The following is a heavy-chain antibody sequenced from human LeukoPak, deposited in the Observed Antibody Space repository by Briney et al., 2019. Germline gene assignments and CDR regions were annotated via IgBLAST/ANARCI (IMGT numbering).Heavy chain of an antibody. V-gene: IGHV1-24*01. CDR1: GYTLTELS. CDR2: FDPEDGET. J-gene: IGHJ4*02. Sequence: GASVKVSCKVSGYTLTELSMHWVRQAPGKGLEWMGGFDPEDGETIYAQKFQGRVTMTEDTSTDTAYMELSSLRSEDTAVYYCATQRANRYCSGGSCYPNQAYYFDYWGQGTLVTVSS. CDR3: ATQRANRYCSGGSCYPNQAYYFDY. D-gene: IGHD2-15*01.